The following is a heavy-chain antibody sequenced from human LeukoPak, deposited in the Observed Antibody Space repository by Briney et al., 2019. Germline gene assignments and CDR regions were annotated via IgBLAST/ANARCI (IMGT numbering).Heavy chain of an antibody. D-gene: IGHD5-24*01. CDR3: AKDISTVEMATMAEY. Sequence: GGSLRLSCAASGFNFRMYAMSWVRLAPGKGLEWVSGIVGDGSSTYYADSVKGRFTISRDNSKNTLYLQMNSLRAEDTAVYYCAKDISTVEMATMAEYWGQGTLVTVSS. CDR1: GFNFRMYA. J-gene: IGHJ4*02. V-gene: IGHV3-23*01. CDR2: IVGDGSST.